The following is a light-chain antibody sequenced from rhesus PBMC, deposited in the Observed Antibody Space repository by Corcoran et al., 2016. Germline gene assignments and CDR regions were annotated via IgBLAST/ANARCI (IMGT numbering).Light chain of an antibody. Sequence: DVVMTQSPLSLPVTSGQPASMSCRSSQSLVHSDGKTDLNWFQQKPGPPPRRLIYKVSNRDSGVPDRFGGSGAGTDFTLKISRVEAEDVGIYYCGQDINVPYSFGLGTKVEIK. CDR2: KVS. CDR3: GQDINVPYS. V-gene: IGKV2S8*01. J-gene: IGKJ2*01. CDR1: QSLVHSDGKTD.